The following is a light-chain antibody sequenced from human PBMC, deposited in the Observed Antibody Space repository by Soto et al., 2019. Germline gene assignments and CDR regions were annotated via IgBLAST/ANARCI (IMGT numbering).Light chain of an antibody. CDR1: SSDVGGYNY. CDR3: SSYTSSSTFVV. J-gene: IGLJ2*01. CDR2: EVS. Sequence: QSALTQPASVSGSPGQSITISCTGTSSDVGGYNYVSWYQQHPGKAPKVMIYEVSNRPPGVSNRFSGSKSGNTASLTISGLQAEDEADYYCSSYTSSSTFVVFGGGTKLTVL. V-gene: IGLV2-14*01.